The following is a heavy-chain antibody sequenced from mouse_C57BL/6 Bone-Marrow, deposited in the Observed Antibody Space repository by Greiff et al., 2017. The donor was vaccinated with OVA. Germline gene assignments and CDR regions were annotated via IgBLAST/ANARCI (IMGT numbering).Heavy chain of an antibody. J-gene: IGHJ2*01. CDR3: ARRRIYYGNYVYFDY. V-gene: IGHV1-82*01. D-gene: IGHD2-1*01. CDR1: GYAFSSSW. Sequence: VQLQQSGPELVKPGASVKISCKASGYAFSSSWMNWVKQRPGKGLEWIGRIYPGDGDTNYNGKFKGKATLTADKSSSTAYMQLSSLTSEDSAVYFCARRRIYYGNYVYFDYWGQGTTLTVSS. CDR2: IYPGDGDT.